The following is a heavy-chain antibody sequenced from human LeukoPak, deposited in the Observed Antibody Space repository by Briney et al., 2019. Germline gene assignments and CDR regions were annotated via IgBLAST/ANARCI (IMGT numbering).Heavy chain of an antibody. CDR1: GYTFTSYV. Sequence: ASVKVSCKASGYTFTSYVINWVRQATGQGLEWMGWMNPNSGNTGYAQKFQGRVTMTRNTSISTAYMELSSLRSEDTAVYYCARPGRGYYDSSGRGFDYWGQGTLVTVSS. CDR3: ARPGRGYYDSSGRGFDY. J-gene: IGHJ4*02. CDR2: MNPNSGNT. V-gene: IGHV1-8*01. D-gene: IGHD3-22*01.